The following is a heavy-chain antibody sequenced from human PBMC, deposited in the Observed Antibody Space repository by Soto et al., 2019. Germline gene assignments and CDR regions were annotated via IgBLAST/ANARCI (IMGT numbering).Heavy chain of an antibody. Sequence: QVQLVQSGAEVKKPGASVKVSCKASGYTFTSYDINWVRQATGQGLEWMGWMNPNSGNTGYAQKFQGRVTMTRNTSIRTAYMELSSLRSEDTAVYYCASYYYDSSGYYYRDYWGQGTLVTVSS. D-gene: IGHD3-22*01. J-gene: IGHJ4*02. CDR2: MNPNSGNT. CDR3: ASYYYDSSGYYYRDY. CDR1: GYTFTSYD. V-gene: IGHV1-8*01.